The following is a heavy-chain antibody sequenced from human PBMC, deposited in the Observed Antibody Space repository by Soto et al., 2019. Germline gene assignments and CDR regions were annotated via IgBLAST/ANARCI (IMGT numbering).Heavy chain of an antibody. V-gene: IGHV4-59*01. J-gene: IGHJ4*02. D-gene: IGHD4-17*01. CDR1: AGSISSYY. Sequence: SETLSLTCTVSAGSISSYYWSWIRQPPGKGLEWVGCIYYNGNTNYNPSLKSRVTLSLDTSNKQFSLNVTSVTAADTAVYYCAGGGYGDYDYWGQGILVTVSS. CDR2: IYYNGNT. CDR3: AGGGYGDYDY.